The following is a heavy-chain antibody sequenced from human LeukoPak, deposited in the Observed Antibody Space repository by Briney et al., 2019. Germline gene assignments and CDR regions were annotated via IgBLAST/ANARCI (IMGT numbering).Heavy chain of an antibody. V-gene: IGHV1-3*03. CDR1: GYTFTSYA. Sequence: ASVKVSCKASGYTFTSYAMNWVRQAPGQGLEWMGWINAGNGNTKYSQEFQGRVTITRDTSASTAYMELSSLRSEDMAVYYCASTTISGYDYGDAFDIWGQGTMVTVSS. D-gene: IGHD5-12*01. CDR3: ASTTISGYDYGDAFDI. J-gene: IGHJ3*02. CDR2: INAGNGNT.